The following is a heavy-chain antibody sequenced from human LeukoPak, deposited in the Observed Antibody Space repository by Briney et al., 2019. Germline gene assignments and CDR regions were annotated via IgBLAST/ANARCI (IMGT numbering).Heavy chain of an antibody. J-gene: IGHJ4*02. V-gene: IGHV3-11*03. Sequence: AGGSLRLSCVASGLTFSDYYMSWIRQAPGKGLESLSYISGSSSNTNYADSVKGRFTISRDNAKNSLYLQMNSLRADDTAMYYCTRHPAEGDYWGQGTLVTVSS. D-gene: IGHD2-15*01. CDR3: TRHPAEGDY. CDR2: ISGSSSNT. CDR1: GLTFSDYY.